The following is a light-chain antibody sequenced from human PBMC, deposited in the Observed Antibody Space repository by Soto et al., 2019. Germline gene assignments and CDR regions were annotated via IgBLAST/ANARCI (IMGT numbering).Light chain of an antibody. Sequence: VVMTQSPLSLPVTLGQPASISCRASQSLVYSDGNTYLSWFQQRPGQSPRRLIYKVSKRDSGDPDRFSDRESGTYLTLTISSVEAEDVGVYYCMQATHWPFPFGQGTRRETK. CDR1: QSLVYSDGNTY. J-gene: IGKJ5*01. CDR3: MQATHWPFP. CDR2: KVS. V-gene: IGKV2-30*01.